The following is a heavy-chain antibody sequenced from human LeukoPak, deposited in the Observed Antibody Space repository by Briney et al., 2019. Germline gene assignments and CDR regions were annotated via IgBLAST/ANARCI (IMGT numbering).Heavy chain of an antibody. V-gene: IGHV3-53*01. CDR1: GFTVSSNY. CDR3: AKHTHSGSYYFFDY. J-gene: IGHJ4*02. D-gene: IGHD1-26*01. CDR2: INSGESA. Sequence: GGSLRLSCAASGFTVSSNYMSWVRQAPGKGLEWVSTINSGESAYYVDSVKGRSTISRDNSKNTIYLHMNSLRADDTALYYCAKHTHSGSYYFFDYWGQGTLVTVS.